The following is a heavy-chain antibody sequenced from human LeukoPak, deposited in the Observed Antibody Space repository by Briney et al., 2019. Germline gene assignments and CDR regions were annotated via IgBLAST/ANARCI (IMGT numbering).Heavy chain of an antibody. Sequence: GGSLRLSCAASGFTFNSYSMYWVRQAPGKGLEWVSSISSSSGYIYYADSVRGRFTISRDNAKNSLYLQMNSLRAEDTAVYYCARECSGSYQENPFDPWGQGTLVTVSS. CDR2: ISSSSGYI. CDR3: ARECSGSYQENPFDP. CDR1: GFTFNSYS. V-gene: IGHV3-21*01. J-gene: IGHJ5*02. D-gene: IGHD1-26*01.